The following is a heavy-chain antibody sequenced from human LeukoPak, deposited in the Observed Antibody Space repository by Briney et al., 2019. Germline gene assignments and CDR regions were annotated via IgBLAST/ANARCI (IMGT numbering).Heavy chain of an antibody. CDR3: AREGLWDY. V-gene: IGHV3-23*01. J-gene: IGHJ4*02. CDR2: FSSTGGNT. Sequence: PGRSLRLSCTASGFTFGDYAMSWIRQAPGKGLEWVSGFSSTGGNTHYADSVKGRFTISRDNSKNTLFLQMNSLRVEDTAVYYCAREGLWDYWGQGTLVTVSS. CDR1: GFTFGDYA. D-gene: IGHD3-16*01.